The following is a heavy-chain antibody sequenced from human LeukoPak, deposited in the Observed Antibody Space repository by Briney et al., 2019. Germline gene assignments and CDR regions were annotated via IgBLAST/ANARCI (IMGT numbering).Heavy chain of an antibody. CDR2: ISGSGSST. D-gene: IGHD1-26*01. J-gene: IGHJ1*01. CDR1: GFTFSSYA. Sequence: GGSLRLSCAASGFTFSSYAMSWVRQAPGKGLEWVSGISGSGSSTYADSVKGRFTISRDNSKNTLYLQMNSLRAEDTAVYYCAKEGRAGASVYFQHWGQGTLVTVSS. CDR3: AKEGRAGASVYFQH. V-gene: IGHV3-23*01.